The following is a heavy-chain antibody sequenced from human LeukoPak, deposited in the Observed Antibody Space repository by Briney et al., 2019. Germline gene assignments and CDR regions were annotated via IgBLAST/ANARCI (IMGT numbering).Heavy chain of an antibody. J-gene: IGHJ4*02. CDR3: AKSPDYYDSSGYGE. CDR1: GFTFSSYG. D-gene: IGHD3-22*01. CDR2: ISYDGSNK. Sequence: GGSLRLSCAASGFTFSSYGMHWVRQAPGKGLEWVAVISYDGSNKHYADSVKGRFTISRDNSKNTLYLQMNSLRAEDTAVYYCAKSPDYYDSSGYGEWGQGTLVTVSS. V-gene: IGHV3-30*18.